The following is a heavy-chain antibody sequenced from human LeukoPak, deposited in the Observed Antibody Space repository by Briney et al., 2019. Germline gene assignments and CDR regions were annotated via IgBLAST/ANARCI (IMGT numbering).Heavy chain of an antibody. J-gene: IGHJ4*02. Sequence: SETLSLTCTVSGGSFSGYYWSWIRQPPGKGLQWTGSIYYSGTTNYNPSLKSRVTISIDTSKNQFSLKLSSVTTADTAIYYCARGAYDSSGSYYYFDYWGQGTLVTVSS. D-gene: IGHD3-22*01. CDR1: GGSFSGYY. V-gene: IGHV4-59*01. CDR2: IYYSGTT. CDR3: ARGAYDSSGSYYYFDY.